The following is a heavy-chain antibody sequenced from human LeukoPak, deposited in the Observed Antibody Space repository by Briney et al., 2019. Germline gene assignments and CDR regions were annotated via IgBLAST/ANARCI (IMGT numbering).Heavy chain of an antibody. V-gene: IGHV1-8*02. D-gene: IGHD1-1*01. CDR1: GYPFTDYY. CDR2: INPNSGNT. J-gene: IGHJ5*02. Sequence: ASVKVSCKTSGYPFTDYYIHWVRQAPGQGLEWMGWINPNSGNTGYAQKFQGRVTMTRNTSISTAYMELSSLRSEDTAVYYCARGRSRQQLERGSNWFDPWGQGTLVTVSS. CDR3: ARGRSRQQLERGSNWFDP.